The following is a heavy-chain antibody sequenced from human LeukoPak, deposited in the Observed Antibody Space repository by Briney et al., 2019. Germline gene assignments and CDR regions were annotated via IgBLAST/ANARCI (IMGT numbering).Heavy chain of an antibody. V-gene: IGHV4-34*01. CDR3: ARRRPAMIGVVITRKGGFDP. CDR1: GGSFSGYY. D-gene: IGHD3-22*01. CDR2: INHSGST. J-gene: IGHJ5*02. Sequence: SETLSLTCAVYGGSFSGYYWSWIRQPPGKGLEWIGEINHSGSTNYNPSLKSRVTISVDTSKNQFSLKLSSVTAADTAVYYCARRRPAMIGVVITRKGGFDPWGQGTLVTVSS.